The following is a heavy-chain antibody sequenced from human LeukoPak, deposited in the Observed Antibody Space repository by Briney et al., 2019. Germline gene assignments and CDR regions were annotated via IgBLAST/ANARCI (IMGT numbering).Heavy chain of an antibody. CDR1: GYRFTSYW. CDR2: IYPGDSDT. D-gene: IGHD1-26*01. J-gene: IGHJ5*02. V-gene: IGHV5-51*01. CDR3: ARHPVGGWFDP. Sequence: GESLKISCKGSGYRFTSYWIGWVRQLPGKGLEGMGIIYPGDSDTRYSPSCQGQVTISAEKSISTAYLQCSSRNASDTAMYYCARHPVGGWFDPWGQGTLVTVSS.